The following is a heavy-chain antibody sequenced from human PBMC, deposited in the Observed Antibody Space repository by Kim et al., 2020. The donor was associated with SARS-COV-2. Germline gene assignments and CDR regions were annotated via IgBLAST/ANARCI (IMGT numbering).Heavy chain of an antibody. CDR3: ARGDILTGAYGLDV. V-gene: IGHV3-48*02. J-gene: IGHJ6*02. Sequence: ADSVKGRFSISRDNAKNSLYLQMNSRSDEDSAIYFCARGDILTGAYGLDVWGQGTTVIVSS. D-gene: IGHD3-9*01.